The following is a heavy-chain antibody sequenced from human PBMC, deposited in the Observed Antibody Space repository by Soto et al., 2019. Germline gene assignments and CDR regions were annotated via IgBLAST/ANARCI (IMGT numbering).Heavy chain of an antibody. J-gene: IGHJ4*02. CDR1: GNSISGNY. V-gene: IGHV4-59*01. CDR2: IYYSGST. Sequence: QVQLQESGPGLVKPSETLSLTCTVSGNSISGNYWSWIRQPPGKGLEWIGYIYYSGSTNYNPSLESRVTISVDTSKNQFSLKVISVTATDTAVYYCARGGASSLPFDFWGQGIMVTVSS. CDR3: ARGGASSLPFDF. D-gene: IGHD6-13*01.